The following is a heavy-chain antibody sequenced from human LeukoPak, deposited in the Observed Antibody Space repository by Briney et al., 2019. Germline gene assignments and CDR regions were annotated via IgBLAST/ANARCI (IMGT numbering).Heavy chain of an antibody. CDR2: IYTSGST. Sequence: NPSETLSLTCTVSGGSISSGSYYWSWIRQPAGKGLEWIGRIYTSGSTNYNPSLRSRVTISVDTSKSQFSLKLNSVTAPDTAVYYCARLIGLGEVSPYFDFWGQGRLVTVSS. J-gene: IGHJ4*02. CDR3: ARLIGLGEVSPYFDF. CDR1: GGSISSGSYY. V-gene: IGHV4-61*02. D-gene: IGHD3-16*02.